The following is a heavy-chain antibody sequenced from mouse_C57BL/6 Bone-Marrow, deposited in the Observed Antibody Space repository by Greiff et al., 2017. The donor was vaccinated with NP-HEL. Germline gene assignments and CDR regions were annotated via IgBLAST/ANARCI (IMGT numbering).Heavy chain of an antibody. D-gene: IGHD2-1*01. CDR3: TTSGYYGNYQNFDY. J-gene: IGHJ2*01. CDR1: GFNIKDDY. V-gene: IGHV14-4*01. CDR2: IDPENGDT. Sequence: VQLQQSGAELVRPGASVKLSCTASGFNIKDDYMHWVKKRPEQGLEWIGWIDPENGDTEYASKFQGKATITADTSSNTAYLQLSSLTSEDTAVYYCTTSGYYGNYQNFDYWGQGTTLTVSS.